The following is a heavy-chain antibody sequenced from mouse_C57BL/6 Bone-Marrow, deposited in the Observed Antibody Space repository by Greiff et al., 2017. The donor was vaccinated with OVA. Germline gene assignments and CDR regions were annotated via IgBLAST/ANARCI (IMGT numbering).Heavy chain of an antibody. CDR2: IDPSDSYT. J-gene: IGHJ4*01. D-gene: IGHD1-1*01. CDR3: ARSSTLYYYGSSYVDYAMDY. Sequence: VQLQQPGAELVKPGASVKLSCKASGYTFTSYWMQWVKQRPGQGLEWIGEIDPSDSYTNYTQKFKGQATLTVDTSSSTAYMQLSSLTSEDSAVYYCARSSTLYYYGSSYVDYAMDYWGQGTSVTVSS. CDR1: GYTFTSYW. V-gene: IGHV1-50*01.